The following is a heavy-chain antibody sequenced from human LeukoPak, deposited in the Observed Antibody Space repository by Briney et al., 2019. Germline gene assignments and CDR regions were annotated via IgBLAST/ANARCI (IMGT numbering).Heavy chain of an antibody. CDR1: GFTFSDYW. Sequence: GGSLRLSCAASGFTFSDYWMSWVRQAPGKGLEWVANIKQDGSDKYYVDSVKGRFTISRDNAKNSLYLQMNSLRAEDTAVYYCARDLAVAGTGRLDYWGQGTLVTVSS. CDR2: IKQDGSDK. D-gene: IGHD6-19*01. V-gene: IGHV3-7*01. CDR3: ARDLAVAGTGRLDY. J-gene: IGHJ4*02.